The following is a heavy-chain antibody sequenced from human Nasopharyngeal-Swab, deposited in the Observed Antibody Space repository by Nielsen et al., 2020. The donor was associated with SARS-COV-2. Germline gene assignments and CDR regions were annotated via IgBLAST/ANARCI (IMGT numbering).Heavy chain of an antibody. CDR2: ISSSGSTI. V-gene: IGHV3-11*04. CDR3: ARDILRRIVLMVYEDYYGMDV. CDR1: GFTFSDYY. D-gene: IGHD2-8*01. Sequence: GESLKISCAASGFTFSDYYMSWIRQAPGTGLEWVSYISSSGSTIYYADSVKGRFTISRDNAKNSLYLQMNSLRAEDTAVYYCARDILRRIVLMVYEDYYGMDVWGQGTTVTVSS. J-gene: IGHJ6*02.